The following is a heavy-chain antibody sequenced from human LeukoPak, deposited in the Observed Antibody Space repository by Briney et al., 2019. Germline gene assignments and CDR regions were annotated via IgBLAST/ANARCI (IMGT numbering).Heavy chain of an antibody. D-gene: IGHD3-22*01. CDR3: ARAGRVVVITYYFDY. CDR1: GYTFTGYY. CDR2: INPSGGST. Sequence: ASVKVSCKASGYTFTGYYVHWVRQAPGQGLEWMGIINPSGGSTSYAQKFQGRVTMTRDTSTSTVYMELSSLRSEDTAVYYCARAGRVVVITYYFDYWGQGTLVTVSS. V-gene: IGHV1-46*01. J-gene: IGHJ4*02.